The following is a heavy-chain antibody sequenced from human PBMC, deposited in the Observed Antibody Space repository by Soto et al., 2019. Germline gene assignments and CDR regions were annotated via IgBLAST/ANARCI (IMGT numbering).Heavy chain of an antibody. J-gene: IGHJ5*02. CDR2: ISAYNGNT. Sequence: QVQLVQSGAEVKKPGASVKVSCKASGYTFTSYGISWVRQAPGQGLEWMGWISAYNGNTNYAQKLQGRVTMTTDTPTGTAYMELRSLRSDDTAVYYCARNVLRFLEWPSPGGGFDPWGQGTLVTVSS. CDR1: GYTFTSYG. D-gene: IGHD3-3*01. CDR3: ARNVLRFLEWPSPGGGFDP. V-gene: IGHV1-18*01.